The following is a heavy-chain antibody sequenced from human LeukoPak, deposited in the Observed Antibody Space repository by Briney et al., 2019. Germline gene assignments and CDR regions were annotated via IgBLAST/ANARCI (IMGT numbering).Heavy chain of an antibody. D-gene: IGHD2-15*01. Sequence: PGVTLRLFCAASGFTFNSYCMNCVRHAPGKGLEWVSSISNSSSHIYYADSVKGRFTISRDNSKNTLYLQMNSLRAEDTAVYYCAIHRPGYCSGGSCYSRYYYGMDVWGQGTTVTVSS. CDR1: GFTFNSYC. V-gene: IGHV3-21*04. CDR2: ISNSSSHI. J-gene: IGHJ6*02. CDR3: AIHRPGYCSGGSCYSRYYYGMDV.